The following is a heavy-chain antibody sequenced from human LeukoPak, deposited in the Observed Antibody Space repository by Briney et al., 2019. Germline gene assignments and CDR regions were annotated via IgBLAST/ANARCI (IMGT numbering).Heavy chain of an antibody. Sequence: SVKVSCKASGGTFSSYAISWVRQAPGQGLEWMGGIIPIFGTANYAQKFQGRVSITADESTSTAYMELSSLRSEDTAVYYCASEPFQAYLGNWFDPWGQGTLVTVSS. CDR3: ASEPFQAYLGNWFDP. CDR1: GGTFSSYA. J-gene: IGHJ5*02. CDR2: IIPIFGTA. V-gene: IGHV1-69*13.